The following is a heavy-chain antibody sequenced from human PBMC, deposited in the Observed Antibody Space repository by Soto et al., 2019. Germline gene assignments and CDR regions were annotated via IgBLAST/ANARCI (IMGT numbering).Heavy chain of an antibody. D-gene: IGHD1-20*01. CDR3: ARDRAKWKDYYYYGMDV. V-gene: IGHV4-30-4*01. J-gene: IGHJ6*02. CDR2: IYYSGST. Sequence: PSETLSLTCTVSGGSISSGDDFWTWIRQPPGKGLEWIGYIYYSGSTYYNPSLKSRLTMSVDTSKNQFSLKLNSVTAADTAFYYCARDRAKWKDYYYYGMDVWGQGTTVTVSS. CDR1: GGSISSGDDF.